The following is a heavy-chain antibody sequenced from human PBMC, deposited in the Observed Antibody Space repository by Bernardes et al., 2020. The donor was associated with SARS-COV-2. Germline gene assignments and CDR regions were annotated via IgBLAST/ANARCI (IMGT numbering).Heavy chain of an antibody. D-gene: IGHD3-10*02. V-gene: IGHV3-21*01. Sequence: GGSLRLSCAASGFTFSSYSMNWVRQAPGKGLEWVSSISSSSSSIYYADSVKGRFTISRDNAKNSLYLQMNSLRAEDTAVYYCARTQAVPDAFDIWGQGTMVTVSS. J-gene: IGHJ3*02. CDR3: ARTQAVPDAFDI. CDR2: ISSSSSSI. CDR1: GFTFSSYS.